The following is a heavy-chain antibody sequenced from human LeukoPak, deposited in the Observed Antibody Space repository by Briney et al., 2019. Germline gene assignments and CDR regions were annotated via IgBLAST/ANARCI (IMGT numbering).Heavy chain of an antibody. CDR3: AADLRYCSTSSCYYPGMAV. D-gene: IGHD2-2*01. J-gene: IGHJ6*02. Sequence: GGSLRLSCAASGFTFSNHAMSWVRQAPGKGLEWVSGISGSGGGTYYAGSVKGRFTISRDNSKNTLYVQMNSLRVEDTATHYCAADLRYCSTSSCYYPGMAVRRQGTTVTVSS. V-gene: IGHV3-23*01. CDR2: ISGSGGGT. CDR1: GFTFSNHA.